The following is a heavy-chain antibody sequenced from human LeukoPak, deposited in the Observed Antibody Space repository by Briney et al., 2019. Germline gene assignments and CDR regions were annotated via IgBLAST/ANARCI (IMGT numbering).Heavy chain of an antibody. V-gene: IGHV1-2*06. D-gene: IGHD3-22*01. CDR2: INPNSGGT. J-gene: IGHJ4*02. Sequence: GASVKVSCKASGYTFTGYYMHWVRQAPGQGLEWMGRINPNSGGTNYAQKFQGRVTMTRDTSISTAYMELSSLRSEDTAVYYCASTSPYDSSGYFWGQGTLVTVSS. CDR3: ASTSPYDSSGYF. CDR1: GYTFTGYY.